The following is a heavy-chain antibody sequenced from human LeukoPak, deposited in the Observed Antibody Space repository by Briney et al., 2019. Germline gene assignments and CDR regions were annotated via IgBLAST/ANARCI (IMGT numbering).Heavy chain of an antibody. CDR1: GFTFSDHY. D-gene: IGHD2-2*01. CDR2: IRNKARSYTT. CDR3: AKNLPPVVVPAAFFDY. J-gene: IGHJ4*02. V-gene: IGHV3-72*01. Sequence: GGSLRLSCAASGFTFSDHYMDWVRQAPEKGLEWVGRIRNKARSYTTEYAASVKGRFTVSRDDSETSVYLQMNSLRTEDTAVYYCAKNLPPVVVPAAFFDYWGQGTLVTVSS.